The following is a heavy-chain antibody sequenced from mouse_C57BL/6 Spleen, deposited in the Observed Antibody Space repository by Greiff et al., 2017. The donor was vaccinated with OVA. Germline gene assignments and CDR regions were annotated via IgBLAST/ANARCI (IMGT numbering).Heavy chain of an antibody. V-gene: IGHV1-26*01. CDR3: AGVDRWLLGGYFDY. CDR1: GYTFTDYY. CDR2: INPNNGGT. J-gene: IGHJ2*01. Sequence: EVQLQQSGPELVKPGASVKISCKASGYTFTDYYMNWVKQSHGKSLEWIGDINPNNGGTSYNQKFKGKATLTVDKSSSTAYMELRSLTSEDSAVYYGAGVDRWLLGGYFDYWGQGTTLTVSS. D-gene: IGHD2-3*01.